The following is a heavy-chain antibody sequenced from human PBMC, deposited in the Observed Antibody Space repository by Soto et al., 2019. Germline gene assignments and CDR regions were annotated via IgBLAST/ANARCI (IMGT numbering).Heavy chain of an antibody. V-gene: IGHV3-21*01. Sequence: GGSLRLSCAASGFTFSSYSMNWVRQAPGKGLEWVSSISSSSSYIYYADSVKGRFTISRDNAKNSLYLQMNSLRAEDTAVYYCARDEPTVTTVDAPYYYYGMDVWGQGTTVTVSS. D-gene: IGHD4-4*01. J-gene: IGHJ6*02. CDR3: ARDEPTVTTVDAPYYYYGMDV. CDR2: ISSSSSYI. CDR1: GFTFSSYS.